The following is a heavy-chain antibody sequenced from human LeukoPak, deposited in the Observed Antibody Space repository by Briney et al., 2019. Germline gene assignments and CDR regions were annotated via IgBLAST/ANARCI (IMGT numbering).Heavy chain of an antibody. CDR1: GFTVSSNY. V-gene: IGHV3-53*04. Sequence: GGSLRLSCAASGFTVSSNYMCWVRQAPGKGLEWVSVIYSGGSTYYADSVKGRFTISRHNSKNTLYLQMNSLRAEDTAVYYCAREGGVPAASAFYGMDVWGQGTTVTVSS. D-gene: IGHD2-2*01. CDR3: AREGGVPAASAFYGMDV. J-gene: IGHJ6*02. CDR2: IYSGGST.